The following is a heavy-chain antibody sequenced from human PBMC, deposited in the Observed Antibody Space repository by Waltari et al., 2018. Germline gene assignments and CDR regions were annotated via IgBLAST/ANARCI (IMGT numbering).Heavy chain of an antibody. D-gene: IGHD2-15*01. V-gene: IGHV3-23*04. CDR3: AIVIQWWFPGNMNV. CDR2: ISKSDGAT. Sequence: EVQLVESGGGLVQPGGSLRLSCAASGFTFANYAMSWVRQAQGKGLEGLSMISKSDGATYYTGTVKGRFTISRDNSQKMLYLQMNSLRDEDTAVYYCAIVIQWWFPGNMNVWGQGTTVTVSS. J-gene: IGHJ6*02. CDR1: GFTFANYA.